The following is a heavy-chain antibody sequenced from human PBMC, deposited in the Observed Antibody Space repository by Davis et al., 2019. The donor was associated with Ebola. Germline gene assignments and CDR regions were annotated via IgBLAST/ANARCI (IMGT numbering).Heavy chain of an antibody. J-gene: IGHJ4*02. V-gene: IGHV3-21*01. D-gene: IGHD5-24*01. CDR2: IGSVSSYI. Sequence: GGSLRLSCAASGFIFSSYSMNWVRQAPGKGLEWVSSIGSVSSYIMYADSVKGRFTISRDNAKSSLYLQMNSLRDEDTAVYYCATALRKMATITSFDYWGQGTLVTVSS. CDR3: ATALRKMATITSFDY. CDR1: GFIFSSYS.